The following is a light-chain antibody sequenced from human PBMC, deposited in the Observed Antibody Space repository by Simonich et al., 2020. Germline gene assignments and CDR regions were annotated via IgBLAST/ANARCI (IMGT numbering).Light chain of an antibody. CDR1: SSDVGGYNY. V-gene: IGLV2-11*01. CDR2: DVS. J-gene: IGLJ3*02. CDR3: SSYTSGSTLV. Sequence: QSALTQPRSVSGSPGQSVTISCTGTSSDVGGYNYVSWYQQHPGKAPKLMIYDVSKRPSGVSNRFSGAKSGNTASLTISGLHAEDEADYYCSSYTSGSTLVFGGGTKLTVL.